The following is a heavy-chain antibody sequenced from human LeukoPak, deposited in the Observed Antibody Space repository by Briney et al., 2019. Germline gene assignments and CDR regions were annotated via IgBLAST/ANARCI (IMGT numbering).Heavy chain of an antibody. D-gene: IGHD6-6*01. CDR1: GGSISSSSYY. V-gene: IGHV4-39*01. Sequence: SETLSLTCTVSGGSISSSSYYWGWIRQPPGKGLEWIGEINHSGSTNYNPSLKSRVTISVDTSKNQFSLKLSSVTAADTAVYYCARHRRRYYYYYMDVWGKGTTVTISS. CDR2: INHSGST. J-gene: IGHJ6*03. CDR3: ARHRRRYYYYYMDV.